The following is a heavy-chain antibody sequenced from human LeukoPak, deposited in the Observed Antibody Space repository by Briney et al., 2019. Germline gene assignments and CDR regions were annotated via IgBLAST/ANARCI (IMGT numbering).Heavy chain of an antibody. CDR2: IYYSGST. V-gene: IGHV4-39*07. CDR3: ARLGSYGDQEAFDI. D-gene: IGHD4-17*01. CDR1: GGSISSSSYY. Sequence: SETLSLTCTVSGGSISSSSYYWGWIRQPPGKGLEWIGSIYYSGSTYYNPSLKSRVTISVDTSKNQFSLKLSSVTAADTAVYYCARLGSYGDQEAFDIWGQGTMVTVSS. J-gene: IGHJ3*02.